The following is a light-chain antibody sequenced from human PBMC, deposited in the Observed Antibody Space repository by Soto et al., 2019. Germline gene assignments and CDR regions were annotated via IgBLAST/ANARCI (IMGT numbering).Light chain of an antibody. J-gene: IGKJ5*01. CDR2: DAS. Sequence: EIVLTQSPGTLSLSPGERATLSCRASQSVSSSHLAWYQQKPGQAPRLLIYDASNRATGIPARFSGSGSGTDFTLTISSLEPEDFAVYYCQQRSNWPPITFGQGTRLEIK. CDR3: QQRSNWPPIT. CDR1: QSVSSSH. V-gene: IGKV3D-20*02.